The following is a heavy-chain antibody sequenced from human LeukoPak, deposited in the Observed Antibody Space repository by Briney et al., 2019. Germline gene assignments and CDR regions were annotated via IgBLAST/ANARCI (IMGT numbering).Heavy chain of an antibody. CDR1: GFALSVYT. D-gene: IGHD5-18*01. J-gene: IGHJ4*02. V-gene: IGHV3-48*02. Sequence: PGGSLIHSCAASGFALSVYTVNWGRQGPGKGLEWVSYMSTSGSISYADSVKGRFTISRDNAKNSLYLQMNSLRDEDTAVYYCARMIDYNYGYAFDYWGQGTLVTVSS. CDR3: ARMIDYNYGYAFDY. CDR2: MSTSGSI.